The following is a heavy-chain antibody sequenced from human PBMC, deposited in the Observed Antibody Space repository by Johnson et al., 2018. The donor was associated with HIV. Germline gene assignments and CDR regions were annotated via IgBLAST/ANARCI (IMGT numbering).Heavy chain of an antibody. CDR2: VSGSGGST. Sequence: VQLVESGGGLVQSGGSLRLSCAASGFTVSSNYMNWVRQAPGKGLEWVSAVSGSGGSTYYADSVKGRFTISRDNSKNTLYLQMNSLRAEDPAVYYCAKQGEADAFDIWGQGTMVTVSS. V-gene: IGHV3-23*04. CDR1: GFTVSSNY. CDR3: AKQGEADAFDI. D-gene: IGHD3-16*01. J-gene: IGHJ3*02.